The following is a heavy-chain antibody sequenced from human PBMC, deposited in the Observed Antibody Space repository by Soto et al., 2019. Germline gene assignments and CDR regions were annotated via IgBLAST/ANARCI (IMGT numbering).Heavy chain of an antibody. Sequence: QVQLVESGGGVVQPGRSLRLSCAASGFTFSSYGMHWVRQAPGKGLEWVAVIWYDGSNKYYADSVKGRFTISRDNSKNTLYLQMNSLRAEDTAVYYCARDGRYYYDSSGYFHFEYWGQGTLVTVSS. V-gene: IGHV3-33*01. D-gene: IGHD3-22*01. CDR1: GFTFSSYG. CDR3: ARDGRYYYDSSGYFHFEY. CDR2: IWYDGSNK. J-gene: IGHJ4*02.